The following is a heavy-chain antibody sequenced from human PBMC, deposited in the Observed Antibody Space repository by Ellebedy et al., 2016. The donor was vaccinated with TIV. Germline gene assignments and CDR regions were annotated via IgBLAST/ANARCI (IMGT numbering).Heavy chain of an antibody. CDR2: INPNSGGT. V-gene: IGHV1-2*02. J-gene: IGHJ6*02. Sequence: ASVKVSXKASGYTFTGSYMHWVRQAPGQGLEWMGWINPNSGGTNYAQKFQGRVTMTRDTSISTAYMELSRLRSDDTAVYYCAREPGSGGVGATGYYYGMDVWGQGTTVTVSS. CDR3: AREPGSGGVGATGYYYGMDV. CDR1: GYTFTGSY. D-gene: IGHD1-26*01.